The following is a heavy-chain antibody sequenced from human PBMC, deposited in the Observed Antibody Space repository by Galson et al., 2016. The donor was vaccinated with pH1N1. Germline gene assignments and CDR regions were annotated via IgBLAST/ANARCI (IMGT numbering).Heavy chain of an antibody. V-gene: IGHV4-61*10. J-gene: IGHJ4*02. Sequence: ETLSLTCPVSGESVSNANYYWSWIRQPTGKGLEWLGYVYYTGKPNYYPSLESRVTISIDTSKNQFSLTLTSVTAAETAVYYCARGRYWNPVFEYWGQGTLATVSS. CDR2: VYYTGKP. CDR1: GESVSNANYY. CDR3: ARGRYWNPVFEY. D-gene: IGHD1-1*01.